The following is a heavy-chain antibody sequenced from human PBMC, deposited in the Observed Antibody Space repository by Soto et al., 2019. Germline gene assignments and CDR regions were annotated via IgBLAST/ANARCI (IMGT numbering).Heavy chain of an antibody. Sequence: SETLSLTCAVYGASLSDNYCNWLRQPPGKGLEWIGEINHSGNTNYNPSLRSRVTISIDTSKNQLSLNLRSVSAADTAVYYCARGRGGFDAWGQGTPGTVSS. CDR3: ARGRGGFDA. CDR1: GASLSDNY. V-gene: IGHV4-34*01. CDR2: INHSGNT. J-gene: IGHJ5*02.